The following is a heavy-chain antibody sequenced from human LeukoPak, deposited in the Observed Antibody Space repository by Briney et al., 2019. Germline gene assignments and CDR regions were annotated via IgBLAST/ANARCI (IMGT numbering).Heavy chain of an antibody. J-gene: IGHJ4*02. Sequence: GRSLGLSCAASGFTFSSYAMHWVRQAPGKGLEWVAVISYDGSNKYYADSVKGRFTISRDNSKNTLYLQMNSLRADDTAVYYCARDLLADITTAGTDYWGQGTLVTVSS. D-gene: IGHD6-13*01. CDR2: ISYDGSNK. V-gene: IGHV3-30*04. CDR1: GFTFSSYA. CDR3: ARDLLADITTAGTDY.